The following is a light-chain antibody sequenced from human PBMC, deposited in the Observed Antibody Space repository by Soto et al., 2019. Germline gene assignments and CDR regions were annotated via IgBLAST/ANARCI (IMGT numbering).Light chain of an antibody. J-gene: IGLJ2*01. CDR1: SSDVGGYNH. CDR3: SSYAGSLV. Sequence: QSALTQPASVSGSPGQSITISCTGTSSDVGGYNHVSWYQHSPGKAPKLILFAVSDRPSGVSHRFSGSKSGNTASLTISGLQADDEADYYCSSYAGSLVFGGGTQLTVL. V-gene: IGLV2-14*01. CDR2: AVS.